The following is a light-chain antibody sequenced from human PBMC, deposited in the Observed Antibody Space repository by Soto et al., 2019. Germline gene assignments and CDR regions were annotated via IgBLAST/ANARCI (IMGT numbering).Light chain of an antibody. V-gene: IGLV2-23*03. Sequence: QSALSQPASVSGSRGQSITISCTGASSALGTYRLVSWYQQYPGKAPKLVVYEGSKRPPGVSSRFAGSNSGNTASLTISGLQTDDEADYYCCSYASTPAFVVFGGGTKVTV. CDR3: CSYASTPAFVV. CDR1: SSALGTYRL. J-gene: IGLJ2*01. CDR2: EGS.